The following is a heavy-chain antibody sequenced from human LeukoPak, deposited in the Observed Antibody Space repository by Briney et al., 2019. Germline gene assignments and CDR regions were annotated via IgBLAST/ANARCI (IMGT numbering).Heavy chain of an antibody. J-gene: IGHJ4*02. CDR1: GLTGSHNY. Sequence: GGSLRLSCAASGLTGSHNYVSWVRQAPGKGLEWVSAIHTSGDTCYADSVKGRFTISRDNSKNTLYLQMNSLRAEDTAVYYCARGVAARRSTRNPFDYWGQGTLVTVSS. CDR3: ARGVAARRSTRNPFDY. D-gene: IGHD6-6*01. CDR2: IHTSGDT. V-gene: IGHV3-66*03.